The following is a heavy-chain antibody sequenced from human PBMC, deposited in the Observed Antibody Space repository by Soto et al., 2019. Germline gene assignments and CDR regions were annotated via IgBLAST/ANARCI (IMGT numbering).Heavy chain of an antibody. J-gene: IGHJ6*03. CDR3: AKDLDFIRVRRPPAMNL. V-gene: IGHV3-23*01. Sequence: GGSLRLSCAASGFTFSSYAMSWVRQAPGKGLEWVSAISGSGGSTYYADSVKGRFTISRDNSKNTLYLQMNSLRAEDTAVYYCAKDLDFIRVRRPPAMNLWGNGTTVPVYS. D-gene: IGHD3-10*01. CDR1: GFTFSSYA. CDR2: ISGSGGST.